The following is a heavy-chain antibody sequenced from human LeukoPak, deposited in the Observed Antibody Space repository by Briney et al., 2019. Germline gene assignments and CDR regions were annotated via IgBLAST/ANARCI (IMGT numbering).Heavy chain of an antibody. J-gene: IGHJ4*02. CDR1: GFTFSRHG. CDR3: ARDRAWNYFDY. CDR2: ISNDGSRK. D-gene: IGHD3-3*01. Sequence: GGSLRLSCAPSGFTFSRHGMRWVRQAPGKGLEWVAIISNDGSRKYYAHSVEGRFTISRDNSKNTLYLQMDSLRAEDTAVYYCARDRAWNYFDYWGQGTLVTVSS. V-gene: IGHV3-30*03.